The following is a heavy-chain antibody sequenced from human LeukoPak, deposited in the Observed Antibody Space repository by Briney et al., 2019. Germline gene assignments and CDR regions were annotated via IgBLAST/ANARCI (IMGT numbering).Heavy chain of an antibody. J-gene: IGHJ4*02. CDR1: GFTFSRHG. CDR3: ARDRAWNYFDY. CDR2: ISNDGSRK. D-gene: IGHD3-3*01. Sequence: GGSLRLSCAPSGFTFSRHGMRWVRQAPGKGLEWVAIISNDGSRKYYAHSVEGRFTISRDNSKNTLYLQMDSLRAEDTAVYYCARDRAWNYFDYWGQGTLVTVSS. V-gene: IGHV3-30*03.